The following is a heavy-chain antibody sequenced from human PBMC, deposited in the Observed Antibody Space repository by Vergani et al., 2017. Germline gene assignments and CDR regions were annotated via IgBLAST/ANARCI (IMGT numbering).Heavy chain of an antibody. CDR2: IYYSGST. J-gene: IGHJ3*02. CDR3: ARDFRGLRSAFDI. Sequence: QVQLQESGPGLVKPSETLSLTCTVSGGSISSYYWSWTRQPPGKGLEWIGYIYYSGSTNYNPSLKSRVTISVDTSKNQFSLKLSSVTAADTAVYYCARDFRGLRSAFDIWGQGTMVTVSS. D-gene: IGHD4-17*01. V-gene: IGHV4-59*01. CDR1: GGSISSYY.